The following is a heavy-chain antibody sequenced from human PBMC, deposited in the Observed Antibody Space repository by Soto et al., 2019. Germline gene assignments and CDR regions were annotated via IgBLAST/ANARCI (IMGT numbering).Heavy chain of an antibody. V-gene: IGHV3-23*01. CDR2: ISGSGGST. Sequence: EVQLLESGGGLVQPGGSLRLSCAASGFTFSSYAMSWVRQAPGKGLEWVSAISGSGGSTYYADSVKGRFTISRDNSKNTLYLQMRSVRAEDTAVYYCAKAGVGELSIVDYWGQGTLVTVSS. D-gene: IGHD3-16*02. J-gene: IGHJ4*02. CDR1: GFTFSSYA. CDR3: AKAGVGELSIVDY.